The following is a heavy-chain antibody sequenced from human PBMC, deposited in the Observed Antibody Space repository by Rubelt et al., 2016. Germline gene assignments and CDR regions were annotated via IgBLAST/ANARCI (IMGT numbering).Heavy chain of an antibody. CDR3: ASMYSSSWYRGWFDP. J-gene: IGHJ5*02. CDR1: GYTFTSYG. V-gene: IGHV1-18*01. CDR2: ISAYNGNT. Sequence: QVQLVQSGAEVKKPGASVKVSCKASGYTFTSYGISWVRQAPGQGLEWMGWISAYNGNTNYAQKLQGKVTMTTYTSTSTAYMDLRSLRSDDTAVYYCASMYSSSWYRGWFDPWGQGTLVTVSS. D-gene: IGHD6-13*01.